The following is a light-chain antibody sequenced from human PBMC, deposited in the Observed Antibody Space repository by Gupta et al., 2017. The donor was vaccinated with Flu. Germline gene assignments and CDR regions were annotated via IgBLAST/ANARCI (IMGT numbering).Light chain of an antibody. CDR3: QAWDSTTVV. J-gene: IGLJ2*01. CDR2: QDN. CDR1: KLGDKY. V-gene: IGLV3-1*01. Sequence: SYELTQPPSVSVSPGQTASITCSGDKLGDKYVCWYQQKPGQSPVLVISQDNKRPPGIPERFSGSNSGNTATLTISGTQAMDEADYYCQAWDSTTVVFGGGTKLTVL.